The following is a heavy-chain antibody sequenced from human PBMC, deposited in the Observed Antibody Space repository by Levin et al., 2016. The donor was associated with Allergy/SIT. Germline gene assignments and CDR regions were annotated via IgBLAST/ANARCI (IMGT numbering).Heavy chain of an antibody. Sequence: GGSLRLSCAASGFTFSSYAMSWVRQAPGKGLEWVSAISGSGGSTYYADSVKGRFTISRDNSKNTLYLQMNSLRAEDTAVYYCAKDPHRTAMAPLYFDYWGQGTLVTVSS. D-gene: IGHD5-18*01. CDR2: ISGSGGST. CDR3: AKDPHRTAMAPLYFDY. CDR1: GFTFSSYA. J-gene: IGHJ4*02. V-gene: IGHV3-23*01.